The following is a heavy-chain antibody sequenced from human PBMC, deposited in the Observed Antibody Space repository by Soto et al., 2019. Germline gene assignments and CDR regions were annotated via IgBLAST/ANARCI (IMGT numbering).Heavy chain of an antibody. CDR1: SGSISSSNW. J-gene: IGHJ3*02. D-gene: IGHD6-19*01. CDR2: IYHSGST. CDR3: AGGITVAGPSRDGFDI. V-gene: IGHV4-4*02. Sequence: QVQLQEPGPGLVKPSGTLSLTCAVSSGSISSSNWWSWVRQPPGKGLEWIGEIYHSGSTNYNPSLKSRVTISVDKSTNQFSLNLSSVTAADTAVYYCAGGITVAGPSRDGFDIWGQGTMVTVSS.